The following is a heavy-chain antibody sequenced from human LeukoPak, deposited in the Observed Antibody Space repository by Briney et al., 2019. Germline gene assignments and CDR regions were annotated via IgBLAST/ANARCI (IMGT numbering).Heavy chain of an antibody. Sequence: GGSLRLSCAASGFTFSSYWMHWVRQAPGKGLVWVSRINSDGSSTNYAETVKGGVTIPRHNANNTLYLQMNSLRSEDTAVYYCARETVGAYDYWGQGTLATVSS. D-gene: IGHD1-26*01. J-gene: IGHJ4*02. V-gene: IGHV3-74*01. CDR2: INSDGSST. CDR1: GFTFSSYW. CDR3: ARETVGAYDY.